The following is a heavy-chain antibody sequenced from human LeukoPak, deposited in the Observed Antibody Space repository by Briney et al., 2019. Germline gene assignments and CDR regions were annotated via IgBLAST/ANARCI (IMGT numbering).Heavy chain of an antibody. CDR1: GFSLSTSGMC. Sequence: SGPALVKPTQTLTLTCTFSGFSLSTSGMCVSWIRQPPGKALEWLARIDWDDDKYYSTSLKTRLTISKDTSKNQVVLTMTNMDPVDTATYYCARETMIVVRTIYQFDYWGQGTLVTVSS. CDR2: IDWDDDK. J-gene: IGHJ4*02. CDR3: ARETMIVVRTIYQFDY. V-gene: IGHV2-70*11. D-gene: IGHD3-22*01.